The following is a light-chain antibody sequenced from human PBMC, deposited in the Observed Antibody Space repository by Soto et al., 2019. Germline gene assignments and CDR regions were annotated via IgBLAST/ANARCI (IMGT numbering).Light chain of an antibody. CDR3: AAWDDSLNRSV. J-gene: IGLJ2*01. CDR1: SSNIGSNT. CDR2: SNN. V-gene: IGLV1-44*01. Sequence: QSVLTQPPSASGTPGQRVSISCYGSSSNIGSNTVNWSQQLPGTAPKLLIYSNNQRPSGVPDRFSGSKSGTSASLAISGLQSEDEADYYCAAWDDSLNRSVFGGGTKVTVL.